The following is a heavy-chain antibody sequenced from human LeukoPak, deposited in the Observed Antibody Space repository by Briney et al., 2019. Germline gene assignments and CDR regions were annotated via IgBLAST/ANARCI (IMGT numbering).Heavy chain of an antibody. CDR1: GGSISSSSYY. CDR3: ARSPGYSSSWAQFDY. J-gene: IGHJ4*02. CDR2: VYYSGST. Sequence: SETLSLTCTVSGGSISSSSYYWGWIRQPPGKGLEWIGSVYYSGSTYYNPSLKSRVTISVDTSKNQFSLKLSSVTAADTAVYYCARSPGYSSSWAQFDYWGQGILVTVSS. V-gene: IGHV4-39*01. D-gene: IGHD6-13*01.